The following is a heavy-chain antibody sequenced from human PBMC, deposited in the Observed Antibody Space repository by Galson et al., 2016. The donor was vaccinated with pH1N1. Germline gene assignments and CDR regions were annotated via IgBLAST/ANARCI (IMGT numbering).Heavy chain of an antibody. V-gene: IGHV2-70*17. CDR2: IDWDDDK. CDR1: GFPLSGSGMS. CDR3: ARPKRRGGWGFDI. J-gene: IGHJ3*02. Sequence: PALVKPTQTLTLTCTFSGFPLSGSGMSVSWIRQPPGKALEWLARIDWDDDKFYSTSLQTRPTIPKDTSKNQVVLTITSMDPVDTATYYCARPKRRGGWGFDIWGQGTIITVSS. D-gene: IGHD6-19*01.